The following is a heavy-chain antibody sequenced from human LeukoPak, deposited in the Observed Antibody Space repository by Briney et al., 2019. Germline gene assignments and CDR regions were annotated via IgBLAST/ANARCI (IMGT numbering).Heavy chain of an antibody. CDR3: ARARNIAAAGTYAFDI. V-gene: IGHV4-59*01. D-gene: IGHD6-13*01. CDR1: GGSISSYY. J-gene: IGHJ3*02. Sequence: SETLSLTCTVSGGSISSYYWSWIRQPPGKGLEWIGYIYYSGSTNYNPSLKSRVTISVDTSKNQFSLKLRSVTAADTAVYYCARARNIAAAGTYAFDIWGQGTMVTVSS. CDR2: IYYSGST.